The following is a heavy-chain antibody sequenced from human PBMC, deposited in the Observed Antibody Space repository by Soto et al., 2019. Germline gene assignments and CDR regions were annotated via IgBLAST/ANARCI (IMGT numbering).Heavy chain of an antibody. CDR2: INAGNGNT. CDR3: ASPWIQLWFEAPQRPPDDYYYGMDV. D-gene: IGHD5-18*01. CDR1: GYTFTSYA. J-gene: IGHJ6*02. Sequence: GASVKVSCKASGYTFTSYAMHWVRQAPGQRLEWMGWINAGNGNTKYSQKFQGRVTITRDTSASTAYMELSSLRSEDTAVYYCASPWIQLWFEAPQRPPDDYYYGMDVWGQGTTVTVSS. V-gene: IGHV1-3*01.